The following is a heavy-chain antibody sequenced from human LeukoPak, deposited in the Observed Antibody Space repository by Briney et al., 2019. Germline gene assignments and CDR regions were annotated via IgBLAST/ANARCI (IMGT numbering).Heavy chain of an antibody. D-gene: IGHD3-16*01. CDR3: AREPFNYYYYGMDV. V-gene: IGHV4-31*03. CDR1: GGSISSGGYY. CDR2: IYYSGST. J-gene: IGHJ6*02. Sequence: SGTLSLTCTVSGGSISSGGYYWSWLRQHPGKGLEWIGYIYYSGSTYYNPSLKSRVTISVDTSKNQFSLKLSSVTAADTAVYYCAREPFNYYYYGMDVWGQGTTVTVSS.